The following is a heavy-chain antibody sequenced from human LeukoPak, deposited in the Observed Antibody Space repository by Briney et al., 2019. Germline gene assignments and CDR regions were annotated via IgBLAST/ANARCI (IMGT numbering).Heavy chain of an antibody. J-gene: IGHJ5*02. D-gene: IGHD6-13*01. CDR3: ARATLIAAAGQYNWFDP. CDR2: IDPSDSYT. Sequence: GESLRISCKGSGYSFTSYWISWVRQMPGKGLEWMGRIDPSDSYTNYSPSFQGHVTISADKSISTAYLQWSSLKASDTAMYYSARATLIAAAGQYNWFDPWGQGTLVTVSS. CDR1: GYSFTSYW. V-gene: IGHV5-10-1*01.